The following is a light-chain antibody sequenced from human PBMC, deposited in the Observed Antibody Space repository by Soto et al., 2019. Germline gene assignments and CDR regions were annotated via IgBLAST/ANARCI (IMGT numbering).Light chain of an antibody. CDR1: QSVSGN. Sequence: VLTQSPGPLSVSPGERATLSCRASQSVSGNNLAWYQQKPGRPPRLLIYGASTRATGIPARFSGSGSGTEFNLTISSLQSEDFAVYYCQQYDDWPLTFGPGTKVDLK. J-gene: IGKJ3*01. V-gene: IGKV3-15*01. CDR2: GAS. CDR3: QQYDDWPLT.